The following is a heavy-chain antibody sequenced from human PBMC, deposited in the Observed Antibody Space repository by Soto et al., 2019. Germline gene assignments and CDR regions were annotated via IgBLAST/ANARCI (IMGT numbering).Heavy chain of an antibody. CDR2: IYYSGGT. D-gene: IGHD6-13*01. CDR1: GGYISSGYF. CDR3: ARFAKEENPKRESWYAFDI. J-gene: IGHJ4*02. Sequence: SETLSLTCTVSGGYISSGYFWSWIRQRPGKGLEWIGNIYYSGGTYSNPSLESRVVMSVDTSKNEFTLKVNSVTAADTAMHYCARFAKEENPKRESWYAFDIWGQGILVTVSS. V-gene: IGHV4-31*03.